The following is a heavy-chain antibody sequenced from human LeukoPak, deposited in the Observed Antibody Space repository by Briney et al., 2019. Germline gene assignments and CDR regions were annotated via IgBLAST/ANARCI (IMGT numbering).Heavy chain of an antibody. V-gene: IGHV3-33*01. CDR3: ARDRSMSYYDSSGNGHDAFDI. J-gene: IGHJ3*02. CDR2: IWYDGSNK. D-gene: IGHD3-22*01. CDR1: GFTFSSYG. Sequence: GGSLRLSCAASGFTFSSYGMHWVRQAPGKGLGWVAVIWYDGSNKYYADSVKGRFTISRDNSKNTLYLQMNSLRAEDTAVYYCARDRSMSYYDSSGNGHDAFDIWGQGTMVTVSS.